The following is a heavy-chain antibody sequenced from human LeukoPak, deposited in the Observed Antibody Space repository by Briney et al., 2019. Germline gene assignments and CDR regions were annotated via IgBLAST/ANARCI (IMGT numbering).Heavy chain of an antibody. CDR2: IYTSGST. Sequence: SETLSLTCTVSGGSISSYYWSWIRQPAGKGLEWIGRIYTSGSTNYNPSLKSRVTMSVDTSKNQFSLKLSSVTAADTAVYYCARVSIAVAGTAYYYYTDVWGKGTTVTISS. CDR3: ARVSIAVAGTAYYYYTDV. J-gene: IGHJ6*03. V-gene: IGHV4-4*07. D-gene: IGHD6-19*01. CDR1: GGSISSYY.